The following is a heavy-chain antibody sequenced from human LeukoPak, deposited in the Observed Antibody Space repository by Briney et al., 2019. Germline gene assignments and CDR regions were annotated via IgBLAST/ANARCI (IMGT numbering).Heavy chain of an antibody. CDR1: GGSISSYY. CDR2: IYYSGST. Sequence: SETLSLTCTVSGGSISSYYWSWIRQPPGKGLEWIGYIYYSGSTNYNPSLKSRVTISVDTSKNQFSLKLSSVTAADTAVYYCARDGHSSGWGIDYWGQGTLVTVSS. J-gene: IGHJ4*02. D-gene: IGHD6-19*01. CDR3: ARDGHSSGWGIDY. V-gene: IGHV4-59*12.